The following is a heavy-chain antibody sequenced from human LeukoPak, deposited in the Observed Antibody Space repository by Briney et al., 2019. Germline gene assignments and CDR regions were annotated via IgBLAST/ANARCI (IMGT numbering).Heavy chain of an antibody. Sequence: SETLSFTCAVYGGSFSGYYWSWIRQPPGKGLEWIGEINHSGSTNYNPSLKSRVTISVDTSKNQFSLKLSSVTAADTAVYYCARGLRGKRRYSGYDPNYYYYYMDVWGKGTTVTVSS. CDR2: INHSGST. CDR1: GGSFSGYY. J-gene: IGHJ6*03. D-gene: IGHD5-12*01. CDR3: ARGLRGKRRYSGYDPNYYYYYMDV. V-gene: IGHV4-34*01.